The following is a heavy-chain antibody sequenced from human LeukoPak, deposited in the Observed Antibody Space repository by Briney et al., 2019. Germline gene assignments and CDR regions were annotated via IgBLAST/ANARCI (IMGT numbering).Heavy chain of an antibody. V-gene: IGHV5-51*01. CDR3: ARQGSSSSDAFDI. CDR1: GYSFTSHW. Sequence: GESLKISCKGSGYSFTSHWIGWVRQMPGKGLEWMGIIYPGDSDTRYSPSFQGQVTISADKSISTAYLQWSSLKASDTAMYYCARQGSSSSDAFDIWGQGTMVTVSS. J-gene: IGHJ3*02. CDR2: IYPGDSDT. D-gene: IGHD6-6*01.